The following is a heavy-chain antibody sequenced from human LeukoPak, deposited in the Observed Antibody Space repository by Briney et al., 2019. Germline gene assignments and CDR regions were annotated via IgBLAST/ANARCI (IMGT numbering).Heavy chain of an antibody. CDR3: ARTPYYYDSSGYYDY. Sequence: ASVKVSCKASGYTFTSYGISWVRQAPGQGLEWMGWISAYNGNTNYAQKLQGRVTMTTDTSTSTAYMELRSLRSDDTAVYYRARTPYYYDSSGYYDYWGQGTLVTVSS. V-gene: IGHV1-18*01. J-gene: IGHJ4*02. D-gene: IGHD3-22*01. CDR1: GYTFTSYG. CDR2: ISAYNGNT.